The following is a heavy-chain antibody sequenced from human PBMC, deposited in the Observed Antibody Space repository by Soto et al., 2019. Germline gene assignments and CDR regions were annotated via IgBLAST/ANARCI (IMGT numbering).Heavy chain of an antibody. CDR2: IYIGGST. V-gene: IGHV3-53*01. CDR1: GFTVSSNY. CDR3: ARVHGRTTTSYSSCAIDV. J-gene: IGHJ6*04. D-gene: IGHD2-15*01. Sequence: GWSLRLSCAASGFTVSSNYMSWVRQAPGKGLEWVSVIYIGGSTYYAESVKGRFNISRDNSKNKLYLQMKSLRAEDTAVYYCARVHGRTTTSYSSCAIDVWGEGTTVTVSS.